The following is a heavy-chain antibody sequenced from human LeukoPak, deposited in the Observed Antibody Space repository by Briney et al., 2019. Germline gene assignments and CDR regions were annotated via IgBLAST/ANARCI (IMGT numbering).Heavy chain of an antibody. CDR3: ARYYYDSSRGAY. Sequence: GGSLRLSCAASGFTFSTYWMHWVRHAPGKGLVWVSRIKSDGSSTSYADSVKGRFTISRDNARNTLFLQMNSLRAEDTAVYYCARYYYDSSRGAYWGQGTLVTVSS. D-gene: IGHD3-22*01. CDR2: IKSDGSST. CDR1: GFTFSTYW. J-gene: IGHJ4*02. V-gene: IGHV3-74*01.